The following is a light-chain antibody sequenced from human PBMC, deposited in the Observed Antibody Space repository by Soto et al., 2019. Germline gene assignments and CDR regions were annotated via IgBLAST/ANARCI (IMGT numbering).Light chain of an antibody. Sequence: EIVLTQSPGTLSVSPGERATLSCRASQSVYSSLAWYQQKPGQAPRLLIYGASTRATGIPARFSGSGSESDFTLTISSLEPEDFAVYYCQQRSYPITFGQGTRLEIK. CDR1: QSVYSS. CDR3: QQRSYPIT. CDR2: GAS. J-gene: IGKJ5*01. V-gene: IGKV3-11*01.